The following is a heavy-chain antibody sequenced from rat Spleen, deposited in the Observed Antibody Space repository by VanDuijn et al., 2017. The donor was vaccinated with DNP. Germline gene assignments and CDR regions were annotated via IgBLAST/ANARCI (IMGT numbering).Heavy chain of an antibody. CDR1: GYSVPNHY. CDR2: INYRDIT. D-gene: IGHD1-11*01. CDR3: TREVISRSTFSY. V-gene: IGHV3-1*01. J-gene: IGHJ2*01. Sequence: EVQLQESGPGLVKPSQSLSLTCSVTGYSVPNHYWGWIRKFPGHKMESIGHINYRDITNSNPSVKSRITITKDTSKNQFFLQLTSVTTEDTATDYCTREVISRSTFSYWGQGVMVTVSS.